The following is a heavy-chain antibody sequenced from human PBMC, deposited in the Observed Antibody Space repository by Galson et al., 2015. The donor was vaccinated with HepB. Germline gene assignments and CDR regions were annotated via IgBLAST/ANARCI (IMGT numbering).Heavy chain of an antibody. CDR1: GYTFTGYY. D-gene: IGHD4-17*01. CDR3: ARGPPLTTVTTLSNWFDP. J-gene: IGHJ5*02. Sequence: SVKVSCKASGYTFTGYYMHWVRQAPGQGLEWMGWINPNSGGTNYAQKFQGWVTMTRDTSISTAYVELSRLRSDDTAVYYCARGPPLTTVTTLSNWFDPWGQGTLVTVSS. CDR2: INPNSGGT. V-gene: IGHV1-2*04.